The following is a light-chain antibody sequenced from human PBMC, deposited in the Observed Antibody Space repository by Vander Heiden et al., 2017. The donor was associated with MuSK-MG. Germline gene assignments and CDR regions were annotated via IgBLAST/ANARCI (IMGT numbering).Light chain of an antibody. CDR3: QQDDNLHP. CDR1: QDISNY. CDR2: DAS. V-gene: IGKV1-33*01. Sequence: DIQMTQSPSSLSASVGDRVTITCQASQDISNYLNWYQQKPGKAPKLLIYDASKWETGVPSRFSGSGSGTDFTFTSSSLQPEDIATYYCQQDDNLHPFGQGTRLEIK. J-gene: IGKJ5*01.